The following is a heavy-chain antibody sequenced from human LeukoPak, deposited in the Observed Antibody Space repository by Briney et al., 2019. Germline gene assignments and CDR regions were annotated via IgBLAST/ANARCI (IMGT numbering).Heavy chain of an antibody. CDR3: ARPYDTQPFDAFDI. V-gene: IGHV3-49*04. Sequence: GGSLRLSCTASGFAFGDYTMNWVRQAPGKGLEWVGFIRIEAHGATAEHAASVKGRFTISRDNAKNSLYLQMNSLRAEDTAVYYCARPYDTQPFDAFDIWGQGTMVTVSS. CDR2: IRIEAHGATA. CDR1: GFAFGDYT. D-gene: IGHD3-22*01. J-gene: IGHJ3*02.